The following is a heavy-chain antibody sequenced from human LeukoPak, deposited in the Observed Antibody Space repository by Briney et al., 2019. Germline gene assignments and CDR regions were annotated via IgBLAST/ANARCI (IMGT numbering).Heavy chain of an antibody. CDR2: ISGSGGST. D-gene: IGHD3-22*01. Sequence: GGSLRLSCAASGFTFSSYAMSWVRQAPGKGLEWVSAISGSGGSTYYADSVKGRLTISRDNSKNTLYLQMNSLRAVDTAVYYCAKDWDYYDSSGYYFDYWGQGTLVTVSS. CDR3: AKDWDYYDSSGYYFDY. V-gene: IGHV3-23*01. CDR1: GFTFSSYA. J-gene: IGHJ4*02.